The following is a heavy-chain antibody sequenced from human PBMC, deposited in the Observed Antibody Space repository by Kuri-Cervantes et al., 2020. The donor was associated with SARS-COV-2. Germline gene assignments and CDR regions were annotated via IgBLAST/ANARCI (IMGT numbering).Heavy chain of an antibody. CDR2: ISYDGSNK. J-gene: IGHJ4*02. V-gene: IGHV3-30-3*01. D-gene: IGHD5-24*01. Sequence: GESLKISCAASGFTFSSYAMHWVRQAPGKGLEWVAVISYDGSNKYYADSVKCRFTISRDNSKNTLYLQMNSLRAEDTAVYYCSRYIGMATNRGLDYWGQGTLVTVSS. CDR1: GFTFSSYA. CDR3: SRYIGMATNRGLDY.